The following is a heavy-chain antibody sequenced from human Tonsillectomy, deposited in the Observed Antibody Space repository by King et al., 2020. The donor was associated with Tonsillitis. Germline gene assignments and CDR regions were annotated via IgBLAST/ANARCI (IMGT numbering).Heavy chain of an antibody. CDR2: ITWNSGRI. V-gene: IGHV3-9*01. Sequence: VQLVESGGGLVQPGRSLRLSCAGSGFSFDGYAMHWVRQAPGKGLEWVSGITWNSGRIAYADSVKGRFTISRDNAKNSLYLEMNSLRAEDTASYYCTKKRVPYGSENYDAFDIWGQGTMVTVSS. CDR1: GFSFDGYA. CDR3: TKKRVPYGSENYDAFDI. J-gene: IGHJ3*02. D-gene: IGHD3-10*01.